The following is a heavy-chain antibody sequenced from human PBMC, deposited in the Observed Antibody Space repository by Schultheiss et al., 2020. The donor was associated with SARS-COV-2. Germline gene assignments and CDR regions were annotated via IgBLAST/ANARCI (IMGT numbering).Heavy chain of an antibody. CDR2: ISWNSGSI. V-gene: IGHV3-9*01. CDR3: ARDVEDIVVVVAATRGDYYYYGMDV. Sequence: SLKISCAASGFTFDDYAMHWVRQAPGKGLEWVSGISWNSGSIGYADSVKGRFTISRDNAKNSLYLQMNSLRAEDTAVYYCARDVEDIVVVVAATRGDYYYYGMDVWGQGTTVTVSS. D-gene: IGHD2-15*01. CDR1: GFTFDDYA. J-gene: IGHJ6*02.